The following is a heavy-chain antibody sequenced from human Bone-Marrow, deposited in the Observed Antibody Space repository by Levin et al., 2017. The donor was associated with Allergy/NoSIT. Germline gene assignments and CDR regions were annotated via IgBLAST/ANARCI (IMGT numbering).Heavy chain of an antibody. D-gene: IGHD6-6*01. V-gene: IGHV1-18*01. J-gene: IGHJ6*02. CDR3: ASVVSSSSPDYYYYGLDV. Sequence: ASVKVSCKTFGDTFTNYHVTWVRQPPGQGLEWMGWISGYTGKADYAQSLQGRVTMNTDTTTNTAYMEFRTLISDDPAVSYFASVVSSSSPDYYYYGLDVWGQGTAVTVSS. CDR2: ISGYTGKA. CDR1: GDTFTNYH.